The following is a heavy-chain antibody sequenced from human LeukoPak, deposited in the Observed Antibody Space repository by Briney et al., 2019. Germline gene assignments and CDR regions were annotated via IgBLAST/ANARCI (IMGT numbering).Heavy chain of an antibody. Sequence: ASVKVSCKASGYTFTSYAMHWVRQAPGQRPEWMGWINAGNGNTKYSQKFQGRVTITRDTSASTAYMELSSLRSEDTAVYYCARAPELGAAAGTLDYWGQGTLVTVSS. D-gene: IGHD6-13*01. J-gene: IGHJ4*02. CDR3: ARAPELGAAAGTLDY. CDR2: INAGNGNT. CDR1: GYTFTSYA. V-gene: IGHV1-3*01.